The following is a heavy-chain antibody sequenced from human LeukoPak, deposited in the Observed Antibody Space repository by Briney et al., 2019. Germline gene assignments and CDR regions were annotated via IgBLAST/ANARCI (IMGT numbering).Heavy chain of an antibody. Sequence: PGGSLRLSCAASGFTFSSYAMHWVRQAPGKGLEWVSYISTSSSAIKYAESVRGRFTTSRDNAKNSLYLQMHSLRVEDTAVYYCARPWEPWGLDALDIWGQGTMVTVSS. CDR1: GFTFSSYA. J-gene: IGHJ3*02. V-gene: IGHV3-48*01. CDR2: ISTSSSAI. CDR3: ARPWEPWGLDALDI. D-gene: IGHD1-26*01.